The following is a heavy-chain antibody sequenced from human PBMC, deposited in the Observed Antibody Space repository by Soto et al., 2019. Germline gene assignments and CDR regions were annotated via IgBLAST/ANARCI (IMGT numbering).Heavy chain of an antibody. CDR3: ARGSYSSSWGLHYGMDV. CDR1: GYTFTGYY. CDR2: INPNSGGT. Sequence: QVQLVQSGAEVKKPGASVKVSCKASGYTFTGYYMHWVRQAPGQGLEWMGWINPNSGGTNYAQKFQGWVTMPRDTSISKAYMELSRLRSDDTAVYYCARGSYSSSWGLHYGMDVWGQGTTVTVSS. V-gene: IGHV1-2*04. D-gene: IGHD6-13*01. J-gene: IGHJ6*02.